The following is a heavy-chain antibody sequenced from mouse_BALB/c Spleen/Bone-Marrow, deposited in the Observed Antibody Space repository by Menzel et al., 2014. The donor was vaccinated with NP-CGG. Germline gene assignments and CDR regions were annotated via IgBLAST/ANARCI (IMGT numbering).Heavy chain of an antibody. V-gene: IGHV7-3*02. CDR2: IRNKANGYTT. Sequence: DVQLVGSGGGLVQPGGSLRLSCATSGFTFTDYYMNWVRQPPGKALEWLGFIRNKANGYTTEYSASVKSRFTISRDNSQNVLYLQMNTLRADDSATYYCARNKGRVFFDYWGQGTTLTVSS. CDR1: GFTFTDYY. J-gene: IGHJ2*01. CDR3: ARNKGRVFFDY.